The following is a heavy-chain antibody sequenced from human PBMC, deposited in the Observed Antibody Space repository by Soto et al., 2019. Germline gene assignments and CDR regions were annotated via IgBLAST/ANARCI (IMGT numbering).Heavy chain of an antibody. J-gene: IGHJ2*01. CDR1: GFNISNYV. V-gene: IGHV3-30-3*01. Sequence: GGSLRLSCAASGFNISNYVMHWVRQAPGKGLEWVAVISYDGSNKYYADSVKGRFTISRDNSKNTLYLQMNSLRAEDTAVYYCARPLWRDDYNWGYFDLWGRGTLVTVSS. CDR3: ARPLWRDDYNWGYFDL. D-gene: IGHD4-4*01. CDR2: ISYDGSNK.